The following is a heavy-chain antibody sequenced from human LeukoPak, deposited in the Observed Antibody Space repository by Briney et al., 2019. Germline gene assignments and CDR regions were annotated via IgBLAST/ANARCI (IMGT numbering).Heavy chain of an antibody. Sequence: SETLALTCTVSVGSLTNYYWTWIRQPPGKGLEWIGYIHYSGSTNYNPSLKSRVTISVDTSKNQFSLKLSSVTAADTAVYYCARASVTYYYYYYMDVWGKGTTVTVSS. D-gene: IGHD4-11*01. J-gene: IGHJ6*03. V-gene: IGHV4-59*01. CDR3: ARASVTYYYYYYMDV. CDR1: VGSLTNYY. CDR2: IHYSGST.